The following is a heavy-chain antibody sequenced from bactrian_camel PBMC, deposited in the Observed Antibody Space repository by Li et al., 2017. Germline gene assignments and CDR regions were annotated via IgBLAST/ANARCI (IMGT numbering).Heavy chain of an antibody. CDR2: IISDGSE. CDR3: AKSGGHGSDFGY. V-gene: IGHV3S10*01. Sequence: VQLVESGGGLVQPGGSLRLSCAGSGFTVSSAHMSWVRQAPGKGLEWVSGIISDGSEFYADSVKGRFTISRDNDKSNLYLQLNSLKSEDTAMYYCAKSGGHGSDFGYWGQGTQVTVS. CDR1: GFTVSSAH. J-gene: IGHJ6*01. D-gene: IGHD7*01.